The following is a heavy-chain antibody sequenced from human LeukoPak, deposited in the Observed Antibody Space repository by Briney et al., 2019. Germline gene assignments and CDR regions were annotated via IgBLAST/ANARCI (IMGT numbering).Heavy chain of an antibody. CDR2: ISSDGSIT. CDR1: GFTLSGHW. V-gene: IGHV3-74*03. D-gene: IGHD3-10*01. CDR3: ARSGYYYGHDY. J-gene: IGHJ4*02. Sequence: GGSLRLSSVASGFTLSGHWMHWVRRVAGKGLMGVSRISSDGSITTYADSVKGRFTISRDIARNTLYLQMNSLTADDTALYYCARSGYYYGHDYCGQGTLVTVSS.